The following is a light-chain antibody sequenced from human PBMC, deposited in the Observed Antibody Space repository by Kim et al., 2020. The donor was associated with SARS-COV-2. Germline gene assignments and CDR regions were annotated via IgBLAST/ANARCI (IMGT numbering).Light chain of an antibody. V-gene: IGKV1-5*03. Sequence: DIQVTQSPSTLSASVGDRVTITCRASQSISSWLAWYQQKPGKAPKLLIYKASTLESGVPSRFSGSGSGTEFTLTINSLQPDDFATYYCQQYAIYSTFGQGTKVDIK. CDR3: QQYAIYST. J-gene: IGKJ1*01. CDR1: QSISSW. CDR2: KAS.